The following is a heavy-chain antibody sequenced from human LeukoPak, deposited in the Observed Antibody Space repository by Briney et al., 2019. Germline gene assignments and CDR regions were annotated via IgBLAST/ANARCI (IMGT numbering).Heavy chain of an antibody. CDR2: INPNSGGT. CDR1: GYTFTGYY. D-gene: IGHD3-10*01. J-gene: IGHJ4*02. V-gene: IGHV1-2*02. CDR3: ARVGMVRGAHQPYFYFDY. Sequence: ASVKVSCKASGYTFTGYYMHWVRQAPGQGLEWMGWINPNSGGTNYAQKFQGRVTMTRDTSISTAHMELSRLRSDDTAVYYCARVGMVRGAHQPYFYFDYWGQGTLVTVSS.